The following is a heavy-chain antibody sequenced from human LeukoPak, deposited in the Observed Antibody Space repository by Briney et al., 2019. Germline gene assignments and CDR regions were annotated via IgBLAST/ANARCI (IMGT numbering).Heavy chain of an antibody. J-gene: IGHJ4*02. CDR1: GFTFSSYA. D-gene: IGHD6-13*01. Sequence: PGGSLRLSCAASGFTFSSYAMSWVRQAPGKGLEWVSAISGSGGSTYYADSVKGRFTISRDNSKNTLYLQMNSLGAEDTAVYYCAISRSSWYDKHYYYWGQGTLVTVSS. V-gene: IGHV3-23*01. CDR3: AISRSSWYDKHYYY. CDR2: ISGSGGST.